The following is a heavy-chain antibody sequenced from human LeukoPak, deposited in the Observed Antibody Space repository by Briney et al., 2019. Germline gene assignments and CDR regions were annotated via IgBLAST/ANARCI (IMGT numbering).Heavy chain of an antibody. CDR1: GYSISSGYY. D-gene: IGHD6-13*01. Sequence: SETLSLTCTVSGYSISSGYYWSWIRQPPGKGLEWIGYIYHSGSTNYNPSLKSRVTISVDTSKNQFSLKLSSVTAADTAVYYCARIIAAAGTIWFDPWGQGTLVTVSS. V-gene: IGHV4-59*01. CDR3: ARIIAAAGTIWFDP. J-gene: IGHJ5*02. CDR2: IYHSGST.